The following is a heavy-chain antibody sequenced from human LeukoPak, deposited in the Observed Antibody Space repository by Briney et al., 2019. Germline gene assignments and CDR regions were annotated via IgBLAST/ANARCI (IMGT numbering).Heavy chain of an antibody. CDR1: GYSISSGYY. CDR2: IYHSGST. Sequence: SETLSLTCTVSGYSISSGYYWGWIRQPPGKGLEWIGSIYHSGSTYYNPSLKSRVTISVDTSKNQFSLKLSSVTAADTAVYYCALITFGGVMSYWGQGTLVTVSS. V-gene: IGHV4-38-2*02. J-gene: IGHJ4*02. D-gene: IGHD3-16*01. CDR3: ALITFGGVMSY.